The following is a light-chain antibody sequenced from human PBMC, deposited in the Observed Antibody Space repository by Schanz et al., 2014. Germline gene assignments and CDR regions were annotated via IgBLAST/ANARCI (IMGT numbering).Light chain of an antibody. CDR3: SSYAGSNNWV. J-gene: IGLJ3*02. V-gene: IGLV2-14*03. CDR1: SSDVGGYNY. Sequence: QSVLTQPASVSGSPGQSITISCTGTSSDVGGYNYVTWYQQYPGKAPKVIIYDVSDRPSGVSNRFSGSKSGNTASLTVSGLQAEDEADYYCSSYAGSNNWVFGGGTKLTVL. CDR2: DVS.